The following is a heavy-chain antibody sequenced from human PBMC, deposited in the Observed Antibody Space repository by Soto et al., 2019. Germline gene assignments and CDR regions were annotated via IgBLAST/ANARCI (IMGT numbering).Heavy chain of an antibody. D-gene: IGHD2-21*01. CDR3: ARRIPFGYGMDV. V-gene: IGHV3-64*02. CDR1: GFTFSSYA. Sequence: PGGSLRLSCAASGFTFSSYAMHWVRQAPGKGLEYVSVITSNGGNTDYAGSVKGRFTISRDNSKNTLYLQMGSLRAEDMAVYYCARRIPFGYGMDVWGQGTTVTVSS. CDR2: ITSNGGNT. J-gene: IGHJ6*02.